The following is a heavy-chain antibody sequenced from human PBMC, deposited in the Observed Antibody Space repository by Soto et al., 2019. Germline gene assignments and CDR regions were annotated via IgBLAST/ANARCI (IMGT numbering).Heavy chain of an antibody. CDR1: GFTFSSYA. CDR2: ISGSGGST. V-gene: IGHV3-23*01. CDR3: AKAGGSGINYMDV. Sequence: EVQLLESGGGLVQPGGSLRLSCAASGFTFSSYAMSWVRQAPGKGLEWVSAISGSGGSTYYADSVKGRFTIARDNSKNTLYLQMNSLRAEDTAVYYCAKAGGSGINYMDVWGKGTTVTVSS. J-gene: IGHJ6*03. D-gene: IGHD3-10*01.